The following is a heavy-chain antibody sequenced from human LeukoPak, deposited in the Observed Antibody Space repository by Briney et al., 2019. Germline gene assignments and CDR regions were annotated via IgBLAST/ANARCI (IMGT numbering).Heavy chain of an antibody. Sequence: GGSLRLSCAASGFTFSSYKMNWVRQAPGKGLEWVSYISSSGSTIYYADSVKGRFTISRDSSKNTLYLQMSSLRAEDTAVYYCVKSSGWFDPWGQGTLVTVSS. V-gene: IGHV3-48*03. J-gene: IGHJ5*02. CDR1: GFTFSSYK. CDR2: ISSSGSTI. D-gene: IGHD3-10*01. CDR3: VKSSGWFDP.